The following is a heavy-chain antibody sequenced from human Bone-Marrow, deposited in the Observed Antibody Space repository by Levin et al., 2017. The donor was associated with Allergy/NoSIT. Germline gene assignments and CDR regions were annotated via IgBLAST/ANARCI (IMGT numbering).Heavy chain of an antibody. D-gene: IGHD1-26*01. CDR2: FDPEDGET. CDR1: GYTLTELS. CDR3: ATDQWELHAFDY. V-gene: IGHV1-24*01. Sequence: ASVKVSCKVSGYTLTELSMHWVRQAPGKGLEWMGGFDPEDGETIYAQKFQGRVTMTEDTSTDTAYMELSSLRSEDTAVYYCATDQWELHAFDYWGQGTLVTVSS. J-gene: IGHJ4*02.